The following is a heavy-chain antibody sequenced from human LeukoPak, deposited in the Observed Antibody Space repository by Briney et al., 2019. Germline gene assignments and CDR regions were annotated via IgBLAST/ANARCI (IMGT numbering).Heavy chain of an antibody. J-gene: IGHJ2*01. V-gene: IGHV3-23*01. D-gene: IGHD4-23*01. CDR2: IDRSGGGT. Sequence: GGSLRLSCAASGFTLSGSAMSWVRQAPGKGLEWVSGIDRSGGGTHYADSVKGRFTISRDNSKDTLYLQMNSLRAEDTAVYYCARVYGANSMRHFDLWGRGTLVTVSS. CDR1: GFTLSGSA. CDR3: ARVYGANSMRHFDL.